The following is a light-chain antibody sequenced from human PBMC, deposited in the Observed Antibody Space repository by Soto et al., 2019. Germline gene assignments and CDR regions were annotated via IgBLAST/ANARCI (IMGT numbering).Light chain of an antibody. CDR2: GAS. V-gene: IGKV3-15*01. Sequence: MTHSPVTLSVSPCERAALSFRARQTVTTDLGWYQQKPGEAPRLVIHGASTRATDLPARFSGSGSGAEFTLTISSLPSEDIAVYYCPQYYTWPRTFGQGTKVDI. J-gene: IGKJ1*01. CDR1: QTVTTD. CDR3: PQYYTWPRT.